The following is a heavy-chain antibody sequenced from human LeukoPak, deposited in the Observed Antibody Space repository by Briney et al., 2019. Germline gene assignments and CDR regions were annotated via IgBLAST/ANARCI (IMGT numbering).Heavy chain of an antibody. Sequence: SHTLSLTCAISGDSVSSNNAAWVWIRQSPSRGLEWLGRTYYRSKWYHDYAVSVKSRIRFNPDTSKNQFFLQLNSVTPEDTAVYYCARDVNGAFTRSWFDPWGQGTRVTVS. J-gene: IGHJ5*02. V-gene: IGHV6-1*01. D-gene: IGHD4-17*01. CDR1: GDSVSSNNAA. CDR3: ARDVNGAFTRSWFDP. CDR2: TYYRSKWYH.